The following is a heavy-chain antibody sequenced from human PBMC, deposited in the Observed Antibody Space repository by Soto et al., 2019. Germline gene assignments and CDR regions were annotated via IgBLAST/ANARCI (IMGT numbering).Heavy chain of an antibody. CDR2: IWYDGSNK. V-gene: IGHV3-33*01. CDR1: GFTFSSYG. Sequence: GGSLRLSCAASGFTFSSYGMHWVRQAPGKGLEWVAVIWYDGSNKYYADSVKGRFTISRDNSKNTLYLQMNSLRAEDTAVYYCARDLLDYGDPPYYMDVWGKGTTVTVSS. D-gene: IGHD4-17*01. J-gene: IGHJ6*03. CDR3: ARDLLDYGDPPYYMDV.